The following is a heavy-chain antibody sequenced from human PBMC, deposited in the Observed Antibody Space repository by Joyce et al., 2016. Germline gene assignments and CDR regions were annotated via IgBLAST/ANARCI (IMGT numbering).Heavy chain of an antibody. V-gene: IGHV5-10-1*03. D-gene: IGHD3-10*02. CDR3: ARHVTDWFDP. Sequence: EVQLVQSGAEVKKPGESLRISCKGSGYSFTSHWISWVRQMPGKGLEWMWRIDPRDSYTDYSPSFEGHVTTSVDKTISAAYLQWSSLRASDTAIYYCARHVTDWFDPWGQGTLVTVSS. CDR1: GYSFTSHW. CDR2: IDPRDSYT. J-gene: IGHJ5*02.